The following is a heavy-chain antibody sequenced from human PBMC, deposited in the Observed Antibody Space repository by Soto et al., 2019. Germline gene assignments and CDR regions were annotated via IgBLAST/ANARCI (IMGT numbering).Heavy chain of an antibody. Sequence: PVGSLRLSCAASGFTFSSYGMHWVRQAPGKGLEWVAVIWYDGSNTYYADSVKGRFTISRDNSKNTLYLQMNSLRAEDTAIYYCARDYCGGDFPVYNGLNVWGQGTTVTVSS. CDR2: IWYDGSNT. CDR3: ARDYCGGDFPVYNGLNV. V-gene: IGHV3-33*01. D-gene: IGHD2-21*02. CDR1: GFTFSSYG. J-gene: IGHJ6*02.